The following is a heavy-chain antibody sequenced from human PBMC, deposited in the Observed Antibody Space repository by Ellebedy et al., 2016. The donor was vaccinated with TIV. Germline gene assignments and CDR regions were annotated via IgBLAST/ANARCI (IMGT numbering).Heavy chain of an antibody. J-gene: IGHJ4*02. V-gene: IGHV3-23*01. CDR2: ISGSGGST. CDR3: AKAFRVVVSAANPYDS. CDR1: GFTFSSLS. D-gene: IGHD2-15*01. Sequence: GESLKISXAASGFTFSSLSMNWVRQAPGKGLEWVSSISGSGGSTNYADSVKGRFTISRDNSRSTMYLQMDSLRAEDTAIYYCAKAFRVVVSAANPYDSWGQGTLVAASS.